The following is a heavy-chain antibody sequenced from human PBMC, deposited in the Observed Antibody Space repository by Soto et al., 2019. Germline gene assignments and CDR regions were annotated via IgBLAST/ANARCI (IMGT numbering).Heavy chain of an antibody. CDR3: ARDHTGPNGREYIGSFKP. CDR2: INAGNGNT. D-gene: IGHD2-8*01. Sequence: ASVKVSCKASGYTFTSYAMHWVRQSPGQRLEWMGWINAGNGNTNYSQNFQGRVTITRDTSASTAYMELSSLRSEDTAVYYCARDHTGPNGREYIGSFKPWGEVDLVTV. CDR1: GYTFTSYA. J-gene: IGHJ4*02. V-gene: IGHV1-3*01.